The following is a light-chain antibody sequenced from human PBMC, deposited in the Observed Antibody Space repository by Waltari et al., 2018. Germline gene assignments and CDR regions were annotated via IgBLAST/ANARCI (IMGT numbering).Light chain of an antibody. J-gene: IGLJ2*01. Sequence: QSALTQPASVSGSPGQSITISCTGTSSDVGGYNYVSWYQQPPGKAPKLMIYEVSNRPSGVSKRFSGYKSGNTASLTISGLQAEDEADYYCSSYTSSSTVVFGGGTKLTVL. CDR1: SSDVGGYNY. V-gene: IGLV2-14*01. CDR3: SSYTSSSTVV. CDR2: EVS.